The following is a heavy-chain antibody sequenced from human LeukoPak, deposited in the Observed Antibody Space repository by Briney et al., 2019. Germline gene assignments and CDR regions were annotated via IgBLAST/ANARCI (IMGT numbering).Heavy chain of an antibody. V-gene: IGHV4-28*05. D-gene: IGHD2-2*01. CDR2: LYYSGSI. Sequence: SDTLSLTCAVSGYSISSSNWWGWIRQPPGKGLEWIGYLYYSGSIYYNPSLKSRVTMSVDTSKNQFSLKLSSVTAVDTAVYYCARNLPGYCSSTSCTTGAFDIWGQGTMVTVSS. CDR1: GYSISSSNW. J-gene: IGHJ3*02. CDR3: ARNLPGYCSSTSCTTGAFDI.